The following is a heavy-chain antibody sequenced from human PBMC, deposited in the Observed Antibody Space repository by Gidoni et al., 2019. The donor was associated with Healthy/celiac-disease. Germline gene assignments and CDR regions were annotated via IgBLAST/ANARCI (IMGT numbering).Heavy chain of an antibody. D-gene: IGHD3-10*01. CDR1: GASISSGGYS. CDR2: IYHSGRT. V-gene: IGHV4-30-2*01. Sequence: QLQLPASGSVLVKPSQTLSLTCAVPGASISSGGYSGSWIRQPPGKGLEWIGYIYHSGRTYYKPSLKSRVTISVDRSKNQFSLKLSSVTAADTAVYYCARGLLLWFGELSPWFDPWGQGTLVTVSS. CDR3: ARGLLLWFGELSPWFDP. J-gene: IGHJ5*02.